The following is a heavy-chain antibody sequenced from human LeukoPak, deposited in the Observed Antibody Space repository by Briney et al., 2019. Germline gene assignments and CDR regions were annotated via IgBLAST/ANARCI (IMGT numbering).Heavy chain of an antibody. V-gene: IGHV3-53*01. D-gene: IGHD2-8*01. J-gene: IGHJ4*02. CDR3: AREDIVLMVYDY. CDR1: GFTVSSNY. CDR2: IYSGGST. Sequence: PGGSLRLSCAASGFTVSSNYMSWVRQAPGKGLEWVSVIYSGGSTYYADSVKGRFTISRDNSKNTLYLQMNSLRAEDTAVYYCAREDIVLMVYDYWGQGTLVTVSS.